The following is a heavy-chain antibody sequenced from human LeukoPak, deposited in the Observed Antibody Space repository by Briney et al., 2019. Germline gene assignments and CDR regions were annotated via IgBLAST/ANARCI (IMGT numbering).Heavy chain of an antibody. CDR1: GLTFSSYA. Sequence: PGGSLRLSCAASGLTFSSYAMSWVRQAPGKGLEWVANIKQDGSEKYYVDSVKGRFTISRDNAKNSLYLQMNSLRAEDTAVYYCARDCSSTSCSDAFDIWGQGTMVTVSS. D-gene: IGHD2-2*01. V-gene: IGHV3-7*01. J-gene: IGHJ3*02. CDR3: ARDCSSTSCSDAFDI. CDR2: IKQDGSEK.